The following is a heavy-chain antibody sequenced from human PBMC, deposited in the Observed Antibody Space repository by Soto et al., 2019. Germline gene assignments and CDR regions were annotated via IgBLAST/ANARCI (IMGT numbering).Heavy chain of an antibody. CDR2: IIPIFGTA. Sequence: QVQLVQSGAEVKKPGSSVKVSCKASGGTFSSYAISWVRQAPGQGLEWMGGIIPIFGTADYAQKFQGRVTITADEPTSTAYMELSSLRSEDTAVYYCASHGYSYGYLFDYWGQGTLVTVSS. CDR3: ASHGYSYGYLFDY. D-gene: IGHD5-18*01. CDR1: GGTFSSYA. V-gene: IGHV1-69*12. J-gene: IGHJ4*02.